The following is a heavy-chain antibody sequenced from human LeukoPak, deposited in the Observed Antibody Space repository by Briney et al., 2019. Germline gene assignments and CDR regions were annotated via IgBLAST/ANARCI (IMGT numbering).Heavy chain of an antibody. CDR3: ARGQYCSSTSCYFSFDY. J-gene: IGHJ4*02. D-gene: IGHD2-2*01. CDR2: IYTSGST. V-gene: IGHV4-4*07. CDR1: GGSISSYY. Sequence: SETLSLTCTVSGGSISSYYWSWIRQPAGKGLEWIGRIYTSGSTNYNPPLKSRVTISVDKSNNQFSLKLSSVTAADTGVYYCARGQYCSSTSCYFSFDYWGQGTLVTVPS.